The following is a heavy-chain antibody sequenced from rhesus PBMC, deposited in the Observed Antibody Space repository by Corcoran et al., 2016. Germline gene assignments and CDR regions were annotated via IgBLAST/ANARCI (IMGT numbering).Heavy chain of an antibody. CDR1: GGSISGGYG. V-gene: IGHV4S7*01. J-gene: IGHJ4*01. CDR2: ICGSVGIT. Sequence: QLQLQESGPGLVKPSETLSLTCAVSGGSISGGYGWSWIRQPPGKGLEWVAHICGSVGITYYNPSLKSRVTISTDTSKNQFSPKLSSVTAADTAVYYCARVVILQYYFDYWGQGVLVTVSS. CDR3: ARVVILQYYFDY. D-gene: IGHD3-28*01.